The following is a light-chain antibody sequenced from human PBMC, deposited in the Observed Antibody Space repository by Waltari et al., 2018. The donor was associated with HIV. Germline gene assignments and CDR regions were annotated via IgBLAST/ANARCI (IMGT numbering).Light chain of an antibody. J-gene: IGLJ1*01. CDR3: NSYRSSTTPCV. CDR2: EVS. V-gene: IGLV2-14*01. CDR1: SRAVGGHNY. Sequence: QSALTHPASVSGSPGQSITISCPGTSRAVGGHNYVSCYQQHPGKAPKLLIYEVSNRPSGVSNRFSGSKSGNTASMTISGLQAEDEADYYCNSYRSSTTPCVFGTGTKVTVL.